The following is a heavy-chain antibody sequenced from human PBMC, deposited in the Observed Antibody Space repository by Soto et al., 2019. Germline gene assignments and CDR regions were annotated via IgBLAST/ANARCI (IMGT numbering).Heavy chain of an antibody. CDR1: GFPLSDYS. D-gene: IGHD6-19*01. Sequence: EVQLVESGGDLVQPGGSLRLTCAASGFPLSDYSMNWVRQAPGKGLEWVSYISPKTGNTYYADSVKGRFTISRDDSKNTVSLQLNSLRVEDTAQYYCAKADGQQWLIPHLDNWGQGTLVTVS. CDR2: ISPKTGNT. J-gene: IGHJ4*02. CDR3: AKADGQQWLIPHLDN. V-gene: IGHV3-48*04.